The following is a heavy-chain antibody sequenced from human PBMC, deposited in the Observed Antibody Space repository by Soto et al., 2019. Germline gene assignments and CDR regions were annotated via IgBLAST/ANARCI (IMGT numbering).Heavy chain of an antibody. J-gene: IGHJ4*02. CDR3: ARLPLGRTNGVCRCCFDY. CDR1: GYSFTSYW. CDR2: IYPGDSDT. V-gene: IGHV5-51*01. Sequence: GESLKISCKGSGYSFTSYWIGWVRQMPGKGLEWMGIIYPGDSDTRYSPSFQGQVTISADKSISTAYLQWSSLKASDTAMYYCARLPLGRTNGVCRCCFDYWGQGTLVTVSS. D-gene: IGHD2-8*01.